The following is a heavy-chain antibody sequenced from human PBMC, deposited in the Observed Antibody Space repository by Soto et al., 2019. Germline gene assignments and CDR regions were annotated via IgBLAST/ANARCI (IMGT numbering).Heavy chain of an antibody. CDR2: MNPNSGNT. V-gene: IGHV1-8*01. D-gene: IGHD2-15*01. CDR3: ARYCSGGSCYGSDAFDI. J-gene: IGHJ3*02. Sequence: QVQLVQSGAEVKKPGASVKVSCKASGYTFTSYDINWVRQATGQGLEWMGWMNPNSGNTGYAQKFQGRVTTTRNTSISTAYMELSSLRSEDTAVYYCARYCSGGSCYGSDAFDIWGQGTMVTVSS. CDR1: GYTFTSYD.